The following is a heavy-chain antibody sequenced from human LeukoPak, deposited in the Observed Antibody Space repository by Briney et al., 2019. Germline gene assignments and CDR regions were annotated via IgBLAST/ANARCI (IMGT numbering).Heavy chain of an antibody. D-gene: IGHD3-10*01. CDR1: GFTFSSYA. J-gene: IGHJ4*02. V-gene: IGHV3-23*01. CDR3: ARGGIRGVLMEY. Sequence: GGSLRLSCAASGFTFSSYAMSFLRRAPGKGLEWVSAISDDFGTYHADSVKGRFTISRDNAKNSLFLQMSSLRADDTAVYYCARGGIRGVLMEYWGQGTLVTASS. CDR2: ISDDFGT.